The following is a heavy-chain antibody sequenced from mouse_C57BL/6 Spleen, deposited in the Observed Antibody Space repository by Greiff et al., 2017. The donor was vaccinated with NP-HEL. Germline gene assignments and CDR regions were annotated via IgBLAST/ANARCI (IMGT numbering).Heavy chain of an antibody. CDR2: IRSKSNNYAT. J-gene: IGHJ4*01. V-gene: IGHV10-1*01. CDR3: VRGADYSNPYYAMDY. D-gene: IGHD2-5*01. Sequence: GGGLVQPKGSLKLSCAASGFSFNTYAMNWVRQAPGKGLEWVARIRSKSNNYATYYADSVKDRFTISRDDSESMLYLQMNNLKTEDTAMYYCVRGADYSNPYYAMDYWGQGTSVTVSS. CDR1: GFSFNTYA.